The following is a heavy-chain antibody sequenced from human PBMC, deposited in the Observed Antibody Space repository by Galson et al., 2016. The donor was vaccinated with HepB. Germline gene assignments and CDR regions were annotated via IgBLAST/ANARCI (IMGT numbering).Heavy chain of an antibody. V-gene: IGHV3-9*01. Sequence: SLRLSCAASGFTFDDYAMHWVRQAPGKGLEWVSGISWNSGSIGYADSVKGRFTISRDNAKNSLYLQMNSLRAEDTALYYCAKDITSWYPRPNAFDIWGQGTMVTGSS. CDR2: ISWNSGSI. CDR3: AKDITSWYPRPNAFDI. J-gene: IGHJ3*02. D-gene: IGHD6-13*01. CDR1: GFTFDDYA.